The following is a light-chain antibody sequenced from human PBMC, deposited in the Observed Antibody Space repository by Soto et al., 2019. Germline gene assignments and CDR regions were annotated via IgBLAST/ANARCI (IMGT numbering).Light chain of an antibody. CDR1: SSDVGAYNY. CDR2: DIS. CDR3: TSYTSSSTLGV. V-gene: IGLV2-14*01. Sequence: QSALTQPASVSGSPGQSITICCTGTSSDVGAYNYVSWYQQHPGKAPKLMIYDISNRPSRVSDRFSGSKSGNTASLTISGLQADDEADYYCTSYTSSSTLGVFGTGTKVTVL. J-gene: IGLJ1*01.